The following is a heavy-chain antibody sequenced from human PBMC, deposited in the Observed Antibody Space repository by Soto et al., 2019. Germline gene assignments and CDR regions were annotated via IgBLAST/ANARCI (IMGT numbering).Heavy chain of an antibody. D-gene: IGHD6-19*01. CDR2: ISGSGGST. J-gene: IGHJ4*02. Sequence: EVQLLESGGDLVQPGETLRLSCEGSGITFSSYAMSWVRQAPGKGLEWVSGISGSGGSTYYADSVKGRFTISRDNYNSTPHRQMASLRAEDTAQYYYAKGMQWLRDFDYWGQGTLVTVSS. CDR3: AKGMQWLRDFDY. CDR1: GITFSSYA. V-gene: IGHV3-23*01.